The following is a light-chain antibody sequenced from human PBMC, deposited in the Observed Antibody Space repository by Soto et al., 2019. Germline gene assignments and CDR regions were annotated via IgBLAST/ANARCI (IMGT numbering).Light chain of an antibody. J-gene: IGKJ1*01. CDR2: GAS. CDR1: QSVSSN. V-gene: IGKV3-15*01. CDR3: HQYDNWPRT. Sequence: EIVVTQSPATLSVSPGERATLSCRASQSVSSNLAWYQQKPGQAPRLLIYGASTRATGIPARFSGSGSGTEFTLTISSLQSGDFAVYYCHQYDNWPRTFGQGTKVEIK.